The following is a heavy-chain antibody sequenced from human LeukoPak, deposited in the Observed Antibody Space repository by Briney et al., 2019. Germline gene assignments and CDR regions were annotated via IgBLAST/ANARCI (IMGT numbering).Heavy chain of an antibody. J-gene: IGHJ6*02. V-gene: IGHV3-23*01. CDR2: ISGGGGST. D-gene: IGHD3-10*01. CDR3: AKTYYYGSGSYDFYYYAMDV. Sequence: GGSLRLSCAASGFTFSSYAMTWARQAPGKGLEWVSGISGGGGSTYYADSVKGRFTISRDNSKNTLYLQMNSLRAEDTAVYYCAKTYYYGSGSYDFYYYAMDVWGQGTTVTVSS. CDR1: GFTFSSYA.